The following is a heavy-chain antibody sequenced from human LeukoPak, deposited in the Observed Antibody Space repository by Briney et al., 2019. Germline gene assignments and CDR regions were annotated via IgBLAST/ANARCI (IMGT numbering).Heavy chain of an antibody. J-gene: IGHJ6*03. CDR2: ISSSSSSYI. V-gene: IGHV3-21*01. CDR1: GFTFSSYS. Sequence: PGGSLRLSCAASGFTFSSYSMNWVRQAPGKGLEWVSSISSSSSSYIYYADSVKGRFTISRDNAKNSLYLQMNSLRAEDTAVYYCARYPVAAGTRYYYYYMDVWGKGTTVTVSS. CDR3: ARYPVAAGTRYYYYYMDV. D-gene: IGHD6-19*01.